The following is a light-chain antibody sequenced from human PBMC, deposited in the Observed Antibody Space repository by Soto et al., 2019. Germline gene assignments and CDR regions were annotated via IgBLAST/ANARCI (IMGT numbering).Light chain of an antibody. CDR3: SSYTSRGTAVV. J-gene: IGLJ2*01. Sequence: QSVLTQPASVSGAPGQSITISCTGTSSDVGDYNYVSWYQQHPGKAPKLMIYEVSNRPSGVSNRFSGSKSGNTASLTISGLQAEDEADYYCSSYTSRGTAVVLGGGTKLPVL. CDR1: SSDVGDYNY. V-gene: IGLV2-14*01. CDR2: EVS.